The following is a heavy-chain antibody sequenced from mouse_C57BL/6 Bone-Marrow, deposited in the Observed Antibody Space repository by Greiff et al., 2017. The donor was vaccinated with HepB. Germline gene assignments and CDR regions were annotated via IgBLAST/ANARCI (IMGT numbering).Heavy chain of an antibody. CDR1: GYAFTNYL. Sequence: VKLQESGAELVRPGTSVKVSCKASGYAFTNYLIEGVKQRPGQGLEWIGVINPGSGGTNYNEKFKGKATLTADKSSSTAYMQLSSLTSEDSAVYFCARLGGYGRAWFAYWGQGTLVTVSA. CDR3: ARLGGYGRAWFAY. CDR2: INPGSGGT. J-gene: IGHJ3*01. D-gene: IGHD1-1*01. V-gene: IGHV1-54*01.